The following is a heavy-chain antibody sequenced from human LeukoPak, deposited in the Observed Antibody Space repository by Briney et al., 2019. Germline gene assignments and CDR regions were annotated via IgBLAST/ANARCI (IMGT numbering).Heavy chain of an antibody. Sequence: PGGSLRLSCAASGFTFSSYEMNWVRQAPGKGLEWVSYISSSGSTIYYADSVKGRFTISRDNAKNSLYLQMNSLRAEDTAVYYCAREGITMKEVAYWYFDLWGRGSLVTVSS. CDR2: ISSSGSTI. J-gene: IGHJ2*01. CDR1: GFTFSSYE. D-gene: IGHD3-22*01. V-gene: IGHV3-48*03. CDR3: AREGITMKEVAYWYFDL.